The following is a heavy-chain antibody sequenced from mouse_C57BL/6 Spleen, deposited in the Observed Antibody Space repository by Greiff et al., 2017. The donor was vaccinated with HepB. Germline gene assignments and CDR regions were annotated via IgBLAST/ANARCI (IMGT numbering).Heavy chain of an antibody. V-gene: IGHV5-17*01. CDR2: ISSGSSTI. J-gene: IGHJ4*01. CDR1: GFTFSDYG. CDR3: ARDGSSYVRSMDY. Sequence: EVQLVESGGGLVKPGGSLKLSCAASGFTFSDYGMHWVRQAPEKGLEWVAYISSGSSTIYYADTVKGRFTIYRDNAKNTLFLQMTSLRSEDTAMYYCARDGSSYVRSMDYWGQGTSVTVSS. D-gene: IGHD1-1*01.